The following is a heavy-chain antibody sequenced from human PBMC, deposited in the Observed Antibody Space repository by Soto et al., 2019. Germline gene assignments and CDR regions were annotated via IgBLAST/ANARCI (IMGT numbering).Heavy chain of an antibody. CDR1: GYTFTSYA. V-gene: IGHV1-3*01. Sequence: VASVKVSCKASGYTFTSYAMHWVRQAPGQRLECMGWINAGNGNTKYSQKFQGRVTITRDTSASTAYMELSSLRSEDTAVYYCARDSFDYYSNPRLDFDYWGQGTLVTVSS. D-gene: IGHD4-4*01. CDR3: ARDSFDYYSNPRLDFDY. CDR2: INAGNGNT. J-gene: IGHJ4*02.